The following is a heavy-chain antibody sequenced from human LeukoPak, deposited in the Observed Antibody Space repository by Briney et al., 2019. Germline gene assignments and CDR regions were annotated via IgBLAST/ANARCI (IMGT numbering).Heavy chain of an antibody. CDR2: IYYTGST. V-gene: IGHV4-31*03. CDR1: GGSISSGGYY. CDR3: ARVVRYYYDSSDYYYFDY. J-gene: IGHJ4*02. Sequence: SETLSLTCTVSGGSISSGGYYWSWIRQHPGKGLEWIGYIYYTGSTYYNPSLKSRVAISVDTSKNQFSLKLSSVTAADTAVYYCARVVRYYYDSSDYYYFDYWGQGTLVTVSS. D-gene: IGHD3-22*01.